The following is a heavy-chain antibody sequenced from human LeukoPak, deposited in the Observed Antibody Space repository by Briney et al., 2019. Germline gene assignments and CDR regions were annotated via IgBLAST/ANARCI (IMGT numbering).Heavy chain of an antibody. Sequence: SQTLSLTCTVSGGSISSGGYYWSWIRQPPGKGLEWIGYIYYSGSTNYNPSLKSRVTISVDTSKNQFSLKLSSVTAADTAVYYCARGATLNHFDYWGQGTLVTVSS. V-gene: IGHV4-61*08. CDR1: GGSISSGGYY. J-gene: IGHJ4*02. CDR2: IYYSGST. D-gene: IGHD1-14*01. CDR3: ARGATLNHFDY.